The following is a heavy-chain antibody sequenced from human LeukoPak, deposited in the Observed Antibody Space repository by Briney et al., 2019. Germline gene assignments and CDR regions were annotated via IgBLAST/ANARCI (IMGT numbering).Heavy chain of an antibody. J-gene: IGHJ4*02. Sequence: GGSLRLSCAASGFIFTSCAMRWVRQAPGKGLEWVAVISYDGSNKYYADSVKGRFTISKDTSKNTLYLQMSSLRAEDTAIYYCAKRGSKWDLDNWGQGTLVTVSS. CDR2: ISYDGSNK. CDR1: GFIFTSCA. CDR3: AKRGSKWDLDN. D-gene: IGHD1-26*01. V-gene: IGHV3-33*06.